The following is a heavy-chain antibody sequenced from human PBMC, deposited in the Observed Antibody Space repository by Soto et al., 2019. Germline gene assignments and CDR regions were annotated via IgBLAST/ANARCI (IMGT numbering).Heavy chain of an antibody. Sequence: EVQLLESGGGWGQPGGSLRLSCAASGFTLDTFVMSWVRQIPGKGLEWVSTVTGSGGRAYYADSVKGRFTISRDNSKNTLYLQMTSLGVEDTAIYYCAVHLGQNYYTMDVWDLGTTVTVAS. J-gene: IGHJ6*02. CDR1: GFTLDTFV. V-gene: IGHV3-23*01. CDR3: AVHLGQNYYTMDV. D-gene: IGHD3-3*01. CDR2: VTGSGGRA.